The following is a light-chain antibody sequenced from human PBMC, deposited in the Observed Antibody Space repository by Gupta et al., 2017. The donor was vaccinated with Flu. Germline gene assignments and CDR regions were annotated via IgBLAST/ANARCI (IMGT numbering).Light chain of an antibody. CDR3: SAYTSISTLV. CDR1: SSDVGGYNY. J-gene: IGLJ1*01. CDR2: EVS. V-gene: IGLV2-14*01. Sequence: QSALTQPASVSGSPGQSITISCTGTSSDVGGYNYVSWYQQHPAKAPKLMIYEVSNRPSGVANRFSGSKSGNTASLTISGRKEEDEADYYCSAYTSISTLVFGTGTKVTVL.